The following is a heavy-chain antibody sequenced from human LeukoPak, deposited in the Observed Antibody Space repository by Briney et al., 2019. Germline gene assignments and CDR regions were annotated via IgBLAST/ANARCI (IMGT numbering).Heavy chain of an antibody. V-gene: IGHV4-59*02. CDR3: ARAGYNWSFDY. D-gene: IGHD1-1*01. J-gene: IGHJ4*02. CDR2: IYYRGNT. CDR1: GDSVSIYY. Sequence: PSETLSLTCTVSGDSVSIYYWSWIRQPPGKGLEWIGYIYYRGNTNYNPSLKSRVTMAVDTSKNQFSLKVSSVTAADTAVYYCARAGYNWSFDYWGQGTLVTVSS.